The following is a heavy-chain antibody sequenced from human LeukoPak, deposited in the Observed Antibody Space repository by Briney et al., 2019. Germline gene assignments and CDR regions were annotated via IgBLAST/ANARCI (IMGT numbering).Heavy chain of an antibody. CDR3: AKSGCSGGSCYSGY. CDR2: ISYDGSNK. D-gene: IGHD2-15*01. CDR1: GFTFSSYG. J-gene: IGHJ4*02. Sequence: GGSLRLSCAASGFTFSSYGMHWVRQAPGKGLEWVAVISYDGSNKYYADSVKGRFTISRDNSKNTLYLQMNSLRAEDTALYYCAKSGCSGGSCYSGYWSQGTLVTVSS. V-gene: IGHV3-30*18.